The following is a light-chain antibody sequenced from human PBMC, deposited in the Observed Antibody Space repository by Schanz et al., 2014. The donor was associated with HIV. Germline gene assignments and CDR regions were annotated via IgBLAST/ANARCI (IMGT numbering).Light chain of an antibody. Sequence: QMTQSPSTLSASVRDGVTITCRASQSISNWLAWYQQKPGKAPKLLIYKASTLESGVPSRFVGSGSGTEFTLTITGLQPDDSATYYCQQYAVSSWTFGQGTRVQSK. CDR1: QSISNW. V-gene: IGKV1-5*03. CDR2: KAS. J-gene: IGKJ1*01. CDR3: QQYAVSSWT.